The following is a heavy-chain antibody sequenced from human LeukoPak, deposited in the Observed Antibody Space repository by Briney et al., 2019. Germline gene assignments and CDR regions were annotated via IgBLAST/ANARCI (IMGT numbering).Heavy chain of an antibody. CDR2: INRDGRST. CDR3: ARGEIDWLDY. Sequence: PGGSLRLSCAASGFTFSSDWMHWVRQAPGKGLVWVSRINRDGRSTTYADSVKGRFTISRDNSKNTLYLQMNSLRAEDTAVYYCARGEIDWLDYWGQGTLVTVSS. V-gene: IGHV3-74*01. D-gene: IGHD3-9*01. CDR1: GFTFSSDW. J-gene: IGHJ4*02.